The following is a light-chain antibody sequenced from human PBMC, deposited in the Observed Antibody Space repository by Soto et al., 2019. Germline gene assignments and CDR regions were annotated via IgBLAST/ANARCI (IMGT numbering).Light chain of an antibody. Sequence: EIVLTQSPGTLPLSPGDRATLSCRASQSVSTSFIAWYQQTPGQAPRLLIYGTSSRAAGIPDRFSGSGSGGDFTVNISRLELDGVAVYYWHQFDSSLTFGRGATVEIK. CDR2: GTS. V-gene: IGKV3-20*01. CDR3: HQFDSSLT. J-gene: IGKJ4*02. CDR1: QSVSTSF.